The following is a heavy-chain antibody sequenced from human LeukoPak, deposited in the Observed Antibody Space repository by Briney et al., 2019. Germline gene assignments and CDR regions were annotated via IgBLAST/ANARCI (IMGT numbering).Heavy chain of an antibody. CDR2: ISYDGSNK. D-gene: IGHD6-13*01. V-gene: IGHV3-30*18. Sequence: GGSLRLSCAASGFTFSNFAIHWVRQAPGKGLEWVAVISYDGSNKYYADSVKGRFTISRDNSKNTLYLQMNSLRAEDTAVYYCAKDAKRRIAAAPFDYWGQGTLVTVSS. CDR3: AKDAKRRIAAAPFDY. J-gene: IGHJ4*02. CDR1: GFTFSNFA.